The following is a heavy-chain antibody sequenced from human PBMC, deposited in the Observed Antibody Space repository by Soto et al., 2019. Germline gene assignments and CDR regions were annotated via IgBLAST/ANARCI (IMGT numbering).Heavy chain of an antibody. D-gene: IGHD3-22*01. CDR1: GGTFSSYA. V-gene: IGHV1-69*13. Sequence: SVKVSCKASGGTFSSYAISWVRQAPGQGLEWMGGIIPIFGTANYAQKFQGRVTITADESTSTAYMELSSLRSEDTAVYYCAGAAYYYDSSGSPGFDPWGQGTLVTVSS. CDR2: IIPIFGTA. J-gene: IGHJ5*02. CDR3: AGAAYYYDSSGSPGFDP.